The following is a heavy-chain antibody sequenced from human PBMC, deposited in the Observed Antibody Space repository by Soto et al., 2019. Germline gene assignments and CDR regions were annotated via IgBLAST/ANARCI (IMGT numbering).Heavy chain of an antibody. CDR1: GFTFSSYA. V-gene: IGHV3-30-3*01. J-gene: IGHJ6*02. D-gene: IGHD4-17*01. CDR3: ARAPHYGDYSTVYGMDV. Sequence: GGSLRLSCAASGFTFSSYAMHWVRQAPGKGLEWVAVISYDGSNKYYADSVKGRFTISRDNSKNTLYLQMNSLRAEDTAVYYCARAPHYGDYSTVYGMDVWGQGTTVTVSS. CDR2: ISYDGSNK.